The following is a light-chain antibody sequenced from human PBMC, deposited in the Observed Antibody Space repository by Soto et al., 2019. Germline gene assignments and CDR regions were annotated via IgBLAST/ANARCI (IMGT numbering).Light chain of an antibody. Sequence: EIVLTQSPGTLSLSPGERAALSCRASQSVSSDNLAWYQQKPGQAPRVLIYGTSSRANGIPDRFSGSGAGTDFTLTISRLEPEDVAVYYCQHFTMSPPWTFGQGTQVEIK. V-gene: IGKV3-20*01. CDR2: GTS. CDR3: QHFTMSPPWT. CDR1: QSVSSDN. J-gene: IGKJ1*01.